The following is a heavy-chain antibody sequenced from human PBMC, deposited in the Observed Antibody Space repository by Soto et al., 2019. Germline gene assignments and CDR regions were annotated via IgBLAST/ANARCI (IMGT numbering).Heavy chain of an antibody. D-gene: IGHD3-22*01. J-gene: IGHJ4*02. CDR2: INSDGRST. CDR3: AKRSANYYDSSGYGYFDY. CDR1: GFTFSIYW. V-gene: IGHV3-74*01. Sequence: GSLRLSCAASGFTFSIYWMHWVRQAPGKGLVWVSRINSDGRSTSYADSVKGRFTISRDNAKNTLFLQMNGLRAEDTAVYYCAKRSANYYDSSGYGYFDYWGQGTLVTVSS.